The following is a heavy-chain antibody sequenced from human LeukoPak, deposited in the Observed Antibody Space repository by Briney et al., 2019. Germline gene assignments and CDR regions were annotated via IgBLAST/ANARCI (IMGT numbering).Heavy chain of an antibody. CDR1: GGSISSYY. CDR3: ASAKYYDFWSGYRDWFDP. V-gene: IGHV4-59*08. CDR2: IYYSGST. J-gene: IGHJ5*02. D-gene: IGHD3-3*01. Sequence: PSETLSLTCTVSGGSISSYYWSWIRQPPGKGLEWIGYIYYSGSTNYNPSLKSRVTISVDTSKNQFSLKLSSVTAADTAVYYCASAKYYDFWSGYRDWFDPWGQGTLVTVSS.